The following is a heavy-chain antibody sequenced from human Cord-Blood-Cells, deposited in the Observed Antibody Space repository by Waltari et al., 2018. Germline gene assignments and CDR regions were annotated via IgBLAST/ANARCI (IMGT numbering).Heavy chain of an antibody. CDR2: INPNSGGT. D-gene: IGHD3-10*01. CDR1: GYTFTGYS. Sequence: QVQLVQSGAEVKKPGASVKVSCKASGYTFTGYSMHWVRQAPGQGLEWMGWINPNSGGTNYAQKFQGRVTMNRDTYISTAYMELSRLRSDDTAVYYCARSMVRGGIDAFDSWGQGTMVTVSS. CDR3: ARSMVRGGIDAFDS. J-gene: IGHJ3*02. V-gene: IGHV1-2*02.